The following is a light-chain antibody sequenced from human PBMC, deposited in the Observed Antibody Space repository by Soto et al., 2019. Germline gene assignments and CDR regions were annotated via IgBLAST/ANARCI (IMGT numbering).Light chain of an antibody. V-gene: IGKV1-12*02. CDR2: AAS. Sequence: DIQMTQSPSSVSASVGDRVTITCRASQIINKWLAWYQQKPGKAPTLLIYAASTLQSGVPSRFSGSGSGSDFTLTISSLQPEDFATYYCRQANSFPFTFGPGTKVDIK. CDR1: QIINKW. CDR3: RQANSFPFT. J-gene: IGKJ3*01.